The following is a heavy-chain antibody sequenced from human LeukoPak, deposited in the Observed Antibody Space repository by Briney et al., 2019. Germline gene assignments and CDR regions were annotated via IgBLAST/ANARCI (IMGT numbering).Heavy chain of an antibody. CDR2: ISGSGGST. CDR1: GFTFSSYA. CDR3: AKEGRGYSYGSPYYGMDV. D-gene: IGHD5-18*01. J-gene: IGHJ6*02. Sequence: GGSLRLSCAASGFTFSSYAMSWVRQAPGKGLEWVSAISGSGGSTYYADSVKGRFTISRDNSKNTLCLQMNSLRAEDTAVYYCAKEGRGYSYGSPYYGMDVWGQGTTVTVSS. V-gene: IGHV3-23*01.